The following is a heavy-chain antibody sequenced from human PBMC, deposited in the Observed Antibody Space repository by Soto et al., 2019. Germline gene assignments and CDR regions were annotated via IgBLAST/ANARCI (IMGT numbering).Heavy chain of an antibody. CDR3: AREGVKHGSGPYYYYGMDV. CDR1: GFTFSSYS. CDR2: ISSSSSYI. J-gene: IGHJ6*02. D-gene: IGHD3-10*01. V-gene: IGHV3-21*01. Sequence: EVQLVESGGGLVKPGGSLRLSCAASGFTFSSYSMNWVRQAPGKGLEWVSSISSSSSYIYYADSVKGRFTISRDNAKNSMYLQMNSLRAEDTAVYYCAREGVKHGSGPYYYYGMDVGGQGNTVTVSS.